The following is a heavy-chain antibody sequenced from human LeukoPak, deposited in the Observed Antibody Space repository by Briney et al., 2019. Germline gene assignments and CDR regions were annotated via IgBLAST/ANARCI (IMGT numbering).Heavy chain of an antibody. J-gene: IGHJ4*02. V-gene: IGHV4-59*05. CDR2: IYYSGST. Sequence: SETLSLTCTVSGASITFYHCSWIRQPPGKGLEWIGSIYYSGSTYYNPSLKSRVTISVDTSKNQFSLKLSSVTAADTAVYYCARSIAAAGKEIDYWGQGTLVTVSS. D-gene: IGHD6-13*01. CDR3: ARSIAAAGKEIDY. CDR1: GASITFYH.